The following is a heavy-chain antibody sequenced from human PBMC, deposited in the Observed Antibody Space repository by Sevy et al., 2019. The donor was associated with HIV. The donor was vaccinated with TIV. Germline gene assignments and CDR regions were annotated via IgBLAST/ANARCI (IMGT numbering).Heavy chain of an antibody. J-gene: IGHJ3*02. Sequence: SETLSLTCTVSGGSINSDHWNWIRQPPGKGLEWIGYVYYTGGTNYNPSLKNRVTISVDRTKNQFSLKLTSVTAADTAVYYCARRNDFDRGGQGRMVTVS. V-gene: IGHV4-59*08. CDR1: GGSINSDH. CDR2: VYYTGGT. CDR3: ARRNDFDR.